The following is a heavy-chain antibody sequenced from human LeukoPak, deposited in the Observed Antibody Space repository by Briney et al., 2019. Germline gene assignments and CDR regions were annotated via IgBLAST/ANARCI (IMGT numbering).Heavy chain of an antibody. CDR2: LSGRCRNT. V-gene: IGHV3-23*01. D-gene: IGHD1-26*01. CDR3: AKCGHTAVSGTCLHY. CDR1: GFSFISDA. J-gene: IGHJ4*02. Sequence: PGGALRLSRAASGFSFISDAMGRLRQAPGKGLDGFSALSGRCRNTYYEAYVKGRFTISRDNSKNMLYVKMNSLRAEDTAVYYCAKCGHTAVSGTCLHYWGQGILVTVSS.